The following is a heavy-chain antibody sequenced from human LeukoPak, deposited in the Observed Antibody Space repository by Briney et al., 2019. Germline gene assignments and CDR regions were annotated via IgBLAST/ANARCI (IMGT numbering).Heavy chain of an antibody. CDR2: MNRDGSEK. V-gene: IGHV3-7*04. Sequence: PGGSLRLSCAASGFTFAPYWMTWVRQAPGKALEYVATMNRDGSEKYYVDSVKGRFTISRDNSKNSLYLQMDSLRAEDTAVYYCARGIEEWLYLYYWGQGALVTVAS. D-gene: IGHD3-3*01. CDR1: GFTFAPYW. J-gene: IGHJ4*02. CDR3: ARGIEEWLYLYY.